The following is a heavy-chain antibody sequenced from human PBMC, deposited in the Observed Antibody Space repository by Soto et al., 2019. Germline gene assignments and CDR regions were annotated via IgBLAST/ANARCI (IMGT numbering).Heavy chain of an antibody. CDR2: ISSSSSTI. Sequence: GGSLRLSCAASGFTFSSYSMNWVRQAPGKGLEWVSYISSSSSTIYYADSVKGRFTISRDNAKNSLYLQMNSLREEDKAVYYCARECVGYYGSGSYSALPYYYYYYGMDVWGQGTTVTVSS. CDR3: ARECVGYYGSGSYSALPYYYYYYGMDV. CDR1: GFTFSSYS. D-gene: IGHD3-10*01. J-gene: IGHJ6*02. V-gene: IGHV3-48*02.